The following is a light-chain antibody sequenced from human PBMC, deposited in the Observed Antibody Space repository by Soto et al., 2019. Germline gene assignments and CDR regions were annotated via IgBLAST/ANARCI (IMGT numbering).Light chain of an antibody. J-gene: IGLJ3*02. CDR2: INSDGSH. CDR1: SGHSSYA. V-gene: IGLV4-69*01. Sequence: QPVLTQSPSASASLGASVKLTCTLSSGHSSYAIAWHQQQPEKAPRYLMEINSDGSHTKGDGVPDRFSGSSSGADRYLTISRLQSDDEADYYCQAWGTGGVFGGGTKLTVL. CDR3: QAWGTGGV.